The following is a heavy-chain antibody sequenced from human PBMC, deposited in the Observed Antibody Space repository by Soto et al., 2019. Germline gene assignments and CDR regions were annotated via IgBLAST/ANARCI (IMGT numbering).Heavy chain of an antibody. J-gene: IGHJ5*02. D-gene: IGHD6-19*01. CDR2: ISAYNGNT. CDR3: ARDAWGIAVAGPVGWFDP. V-gene: IGHV1-18*01. CDR1: GYTFPSYS. Sequence: ASVKVSCKASGYTFPSYSISWVRQAPGQGLEWMGWISAYNGNTNYAQKLQGRVTMTTDTSTSTAYMELRSLRSDDTAVYYCARDAWGIAVAGPVGWFDPWGQGTLVTGSS.